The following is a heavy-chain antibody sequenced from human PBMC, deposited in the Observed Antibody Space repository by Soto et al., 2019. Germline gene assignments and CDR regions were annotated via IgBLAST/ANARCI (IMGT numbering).Heavy chain of an antibody. D-gene: IGHD2-8*02. CDR2: FSIRGTT. CDR1: GASITGSSY. V-gene: IGHV4-4*07. CDR3: ARGLTPPGAPAWYYFDS. Sequence: QVQLQESGPGLMKPSETLSLTCTVSGASITGSSYWSLLRQPAGKRLEWSGRFSIRGTTNYNPSLRSRVSMSADVSKSQLSLRLSAVSAADTALYYCARGLTPPGAPAWYYFDSWGQGTRVT. J-gene: IGHJ4*02.